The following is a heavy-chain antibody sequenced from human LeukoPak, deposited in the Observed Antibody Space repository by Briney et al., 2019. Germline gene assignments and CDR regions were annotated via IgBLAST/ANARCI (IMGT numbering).Heavy chain of an antibody. CDR2: IYSGGST. V-gene: IGHV3-66*01. CDR1: AFTVSSNY. J-gene: IGHJ4*02. CDR3: ARGAAGFDY. Sequence: PGGSLRLSCAASAFTVSSNYMSWVRQAPGKGLEWVSVIYSGGSTYYADSVKGRFTISRDNSKNTLYLQMNTLRAEDTAVYYCARGAAGFDYWGQGTLVSVSS. D-gene: IGHD6-13*01.